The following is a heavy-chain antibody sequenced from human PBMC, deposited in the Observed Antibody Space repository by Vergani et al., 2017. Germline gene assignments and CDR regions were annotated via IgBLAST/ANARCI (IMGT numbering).Heavy chain of an antibody. CDR3: AKNPGISTTRHYYAMDV. CDR2: ISPGASTV. CDR1: GFKFSDHY. D-gene: IGHD1-1*01. J-gene: IGHJ6*02. V-gene: IGHV3-11*04. Sequence: LEESGGGSVKPGGSLRLSCAASGFKFSDHYMSWIRQAPGKGLEWVSHISPGASTVSYTDSVTGRFTVSGDNDNNSLTLDMTTLRVEDTAVYYCAKNPGISTTRHYYAMDVWGQETTVTVSS.